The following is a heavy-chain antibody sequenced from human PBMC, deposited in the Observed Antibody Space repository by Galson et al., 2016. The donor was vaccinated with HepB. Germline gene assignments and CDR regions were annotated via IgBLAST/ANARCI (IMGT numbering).Heavy chain of an antibody. CDR3: THRIDDSRGYPDAFDV. J-gene: IGHJ3*01. V-gene: IGHV2-5*02. Sequence: PALVKPTQTLTLTCTFSGFSLSTSGVGVGWIRQPPGKALEWLALIYWDDDKRYSQSLKTRLTITKDTSKNRVVLTMTNMDPVDTSTYYCTHRIDDSRGYPDAFDVWGQGTMVTVSS. CDR2: IYWDDDK. D-gene: IGHD3-22*01. CDR1: GFSLSTSGVG.